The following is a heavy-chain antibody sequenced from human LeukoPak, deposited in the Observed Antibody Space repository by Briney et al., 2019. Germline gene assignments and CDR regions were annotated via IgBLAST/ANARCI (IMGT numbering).Heavy chain of an antibody. J-gene: IGHJ6*02. CDR2: ISAYNGNT. D-gene: IGHD1-26*01. V-gene: IGHV1-18*01. CDR3: ARGSVRHYYYYGMDV. CDR1: GYTFTSYG. Sequence: ASVKVSCKASGYTFTSYGISWVRQAPGQGLEWMGWISAYNGNTNYAQKLQGRVTMTTDTSTSTAYMELRSLRSDDTAVHYCARGSVRHYYYYGMDVWGQGTTVTVSS.